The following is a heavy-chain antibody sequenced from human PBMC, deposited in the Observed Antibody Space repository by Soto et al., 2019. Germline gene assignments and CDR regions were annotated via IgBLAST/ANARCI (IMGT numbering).Heavy chain of an antibody. D-gene: IGHD3-10*01. CDR3: ARDLGAWDGSGNVNY. CDR1: GFTFSSYW. V-gene: IGHV3-7*03. Sequence: EVQLVESGGGLVQPGGYLRLSCAASGFTFSSYWMSWVRQAPGKGLEWVANIKQDGSEKYYVDSVKGRFTISRDNAKNSRYLQMNGLSAEDTAVYYCARDLGAWDGSGNVNYWVQGALVTVSS. CDR2: IKQDGSEK. J-gene: IGHJ4*02.